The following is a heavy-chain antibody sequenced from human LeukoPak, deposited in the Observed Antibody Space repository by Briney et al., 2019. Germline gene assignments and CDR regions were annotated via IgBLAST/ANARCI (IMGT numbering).Heavy chain of an antibody. V-gene: IGHV4-34*01. D-gene: IGHD6-19*01. Sequence: SETLSLTCAVYGGSFSGYYWSWIRQPPGKGLEWIGEINHSGSTNYNPSLKSRVTISVDTSKNQFSLKLSSVTAADTAVYYCARSRGWYSSMGIDYWGQGTLVTVSS. CDR1: GGSFSGYY. CDR3: ARSRGWYSSMGIDY. CDR2: INHSGST. J-gene: IGHJ4*02.